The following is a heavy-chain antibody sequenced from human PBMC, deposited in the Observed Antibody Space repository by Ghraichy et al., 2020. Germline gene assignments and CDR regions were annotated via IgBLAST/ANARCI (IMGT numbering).Heavy chain of an antibody. Sequence: GESLNISCKGSGYSFTSYWIGWVRQMPGKGLEWMGIIYPGDSDTRYSPSFQGQVTISADKSISTAYLQWSSLKASDTAMYYCAQMTMVRGALPSHDAFDIWGQGTMVTVSS. D-gene: IGHD3-10*01. CDR3: AQMTMVRGALPSHDAFDI. J-gene: IGHJ3*02. V-gene: IGHV5-51*01. CDR1: GYSFTSYW. CDR2: IYPGDSDT.